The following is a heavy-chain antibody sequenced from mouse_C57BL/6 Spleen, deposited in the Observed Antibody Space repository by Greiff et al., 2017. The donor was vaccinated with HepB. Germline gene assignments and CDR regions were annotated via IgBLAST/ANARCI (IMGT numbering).Heavy chain of an antibody. Sequence: QVQLQQSGAELVKPGASVKISCKASGYAFSSYWMNWVKQRPGKGLEWIGQIYPGDGDTNYNQKFKGKSTLTVDKSSSTAYMQLSSLTSEDSAVYYCARRDWDGNYFDYWGQGTTLTVSS. CDR3: ARRDWDGNYFDY. J-gene: IGHJ2*01. CDR1: GYAFSSYW. CDR2: IYPGDGDT. V-gene: IGHV1-80*01. D-gene: IGHD4-1*01.